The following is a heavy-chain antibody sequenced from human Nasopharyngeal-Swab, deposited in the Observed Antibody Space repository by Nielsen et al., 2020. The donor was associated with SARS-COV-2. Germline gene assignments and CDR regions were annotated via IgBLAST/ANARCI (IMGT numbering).Heavy chain of an antibody. CDR2: ISGSSGST. Sequence: GESLKISCAASGFTFSSYAMSWVRQAPGKGLEWVSAISGSSGSTYYADSVKGRFTISRDNSKNTLYLQMNSLRAEDTAVYYCAKSSSLYYDFWSGYGGWFDPWGQGTLVTVSS. J-gene: IGHJ5*02. CDR1: GFTFSSYA. D-gene: IGHD3-3*01. CDR3: AKSSSLYYDFWSGYGGWFDP. V-gene: IGHV3-23*01.